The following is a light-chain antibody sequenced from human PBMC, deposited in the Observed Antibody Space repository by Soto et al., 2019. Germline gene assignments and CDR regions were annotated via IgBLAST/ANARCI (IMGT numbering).Light chain of an antibody. CDR3: KKSYSTPIT. J-gene: IGKJ5*01. V-gene: IGKV1-5*03. CDR2: KAS. CDR1: QTISSW. Sequence: DIQMPQSPSTMSGSVGASVTITCRASQTISSWLAWYQQKPGKANKLLIYKASTLKSGVPSRFSGSGSGTEFTLTISSLQPEEFATYYCKKSYSTPITVGKGKRLANK.